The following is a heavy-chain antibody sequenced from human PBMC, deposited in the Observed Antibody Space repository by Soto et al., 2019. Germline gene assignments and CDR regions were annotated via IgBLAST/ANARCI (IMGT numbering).Heavy chain of an antibody. Sequence: GGSLRLSCAASGLTFNRYWMHWVRHAPGKGLVWVSHINTDGSNTNYADSEKGRFTISRDNAKSTLFLQMNSLRDEDTAVYYCAREFCSGGNCYTYYFDPWGQGIPVTVSS. V-gene: IGHV3-74*01. CDR1: GLTFNRYW. CDR2: INTDGSNT. CDR3: AREFCSGGNCYTYYFDP. J-gene: IGHJ5*02. D-gene: IGHD2-15*01.